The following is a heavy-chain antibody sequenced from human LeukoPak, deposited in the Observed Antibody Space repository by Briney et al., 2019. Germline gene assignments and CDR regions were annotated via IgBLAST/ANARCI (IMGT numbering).Heavy chain of an antibody. V-gene: IGHV3-23*01. J-gene: IGHJ4*02. CDR1: GFTFSSYA. Sequence: GGSLRLSCAASGFTFSSYAMSWVRQAPGKGLGWVSAISGSGGSTYYADSVKGRFTIPRDNSKNTLYLQMNSLRAEDTAVYYCAKDLRYSSGWYFDYWGQGTLVTVSS. CDR3: AKDLRYSSGWYFDY. D-gene: IGHD6-19*01. CDR2: ISGSGGST.